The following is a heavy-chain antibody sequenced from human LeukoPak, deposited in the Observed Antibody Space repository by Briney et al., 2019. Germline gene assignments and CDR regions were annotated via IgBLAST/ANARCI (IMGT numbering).Heavy chain of an antibody. CDR3: ARDRDYDFWSGYETSHYYYYYGMDV. CDR1: GFTFSSYS. CDR2: ISSSSSYI. J-gene: IGHJ6*02. D-gene: IGHD3-3*01. V-gene: IGHV3-21*01. Sequence: GGSLRLSCAASGFTFSSYSMNWVRQAPGKGLEWVSSISSSSSYIYYADSVKGRSTISRDNAKNSLYLQMNSLRAEDTAVYYCARDRDYDFWSGYETSHYYYYYGMDVWGQGTTVTVSS.